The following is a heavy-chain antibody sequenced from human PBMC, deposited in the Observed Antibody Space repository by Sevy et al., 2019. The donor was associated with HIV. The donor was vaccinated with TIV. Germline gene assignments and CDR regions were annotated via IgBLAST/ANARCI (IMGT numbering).Heavy chain of an antibody. V-gene: IGHV3-7*01. CDR2: IIQDGSEK. D-gene: IGHD5-12*01. Sequence: GGSLRLSCAASRFTFNSYWMSWVRQAPGRGLEWVANIIQDGSEKYYVDSVKGRFTISRDNSQNSLFLQMNTLRAEDTAVYYCAREGSPYDTYYYYYGMDVWGHGTTVTVSS. CDR3: AREGSPYDTYYYYYGMDV. CDR1: RFTFNSYW. J-gene: IGHJ6*02.